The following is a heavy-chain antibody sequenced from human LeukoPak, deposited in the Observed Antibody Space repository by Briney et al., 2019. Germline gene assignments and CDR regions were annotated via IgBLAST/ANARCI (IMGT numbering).Heavy chain of an antibody. Sequence: PGGSLRLSCAASGFTFSSYAISWVRQAPGQGLEWMGGIIPIFGTANYAQKFQGRVTITADESTSTAYMELSSLRSEDTAVYYCAEGIAAAGTSWFDPWGQGTLVTVSS. D-gene: IGHD6-13*01. V-gene: IGHV1-69*01. CDR1: GFTFSSYA. J-gene: IGHJ5*02. CDR2: IIPIFGTA. CDR3: AEGIAAAGTSWFDP.